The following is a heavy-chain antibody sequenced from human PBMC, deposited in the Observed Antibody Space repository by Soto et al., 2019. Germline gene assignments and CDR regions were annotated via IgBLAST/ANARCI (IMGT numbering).Heavy chain of an antibody. D-gene: IGHD3-16*01. CDR3: AKDLYADSWFDP. V-gene: IGHV3-23*01. CDR2: ISGSGGST. J-gene: IGHJ5*02. Sequence: EVQLLESGGGLVQPGGSLRLSCAASGFTFSSYAMSWVRPAPGKGLEWVSAISGSGGSTYYADSVKGRFTISRDNSKNTLYLQMNSLRAEDTAVYYCAKDLYADSWFDPWGQGTLVTVSS. CDR1: GFTFSSYA.